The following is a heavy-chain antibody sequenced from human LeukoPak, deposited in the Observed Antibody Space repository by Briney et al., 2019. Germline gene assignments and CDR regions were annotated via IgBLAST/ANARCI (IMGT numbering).Heavy chain of an antibody. Sequence: GESLKISCKGSGYSFTSYYMHWVRQAPGQGLEWMGIINPSGGSTSYAQKFQGRVTMTRDTSTSTVYMELSSLRSEDTAVYYCAREMATTKSAFDYGGQGPLVTVSS. CDR1: GYSFTSYY. CDR3: AREMATTKSAFDY. D-gene: IGHD5-24*01. CDR2: INPSGGST. J-gene: IGHJ4*02. V-gene: IGHV1-46*01.